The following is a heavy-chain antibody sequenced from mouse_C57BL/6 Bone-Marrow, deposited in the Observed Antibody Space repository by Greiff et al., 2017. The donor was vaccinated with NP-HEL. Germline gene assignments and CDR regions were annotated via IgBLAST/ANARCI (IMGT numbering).Heavy chain of an antibody. V-gene: IGHV1-55*01. J-gene: IGHJ3*01. CDR3: ASGFPHPFAY. CDR2: IYPGSGST. CDR1: GYTFTSYC. Sequence: VQLQQPGAELVKPGASVKMSCKASGYTFTSYCITWVKQRPGQGLEWIGDIYPGSGSTNYNEKFKSKATLTVDTSSSPAYMQLSSLTSEDSAVYCCASGFPHPFAYWGQGTLVTVSA.